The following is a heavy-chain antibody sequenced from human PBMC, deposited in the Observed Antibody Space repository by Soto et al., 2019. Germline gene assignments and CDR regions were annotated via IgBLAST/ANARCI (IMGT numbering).Heavy chain of an antibody. Sequence: SETLSLTCTVSGGSISSSSYYWGWIRQPPGKGLEWIGSIYYSGSTYYNPSLKSRVTISVDTSKNQFSLKLSSVTAADTAVYYCARQAAYRVNDYWGQGTLVTVSS. CDR3: ARQAAYRVNDY. CDR2: IYYSGST. J-gene: IGHJ4*02. D-gene: IGHD6-13*01. CDR1: GGSISSSSYY. V-gene: IGHV4-39*01.